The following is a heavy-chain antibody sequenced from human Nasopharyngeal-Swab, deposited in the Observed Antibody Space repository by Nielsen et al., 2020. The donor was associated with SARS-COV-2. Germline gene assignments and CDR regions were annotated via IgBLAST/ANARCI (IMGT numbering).Heavy chain of an antibody. J-gene: IGHJ5*02. CDR3: ARDPPTYYYDSSGYYFTGSWFDP. CDR2: IVPVYHSP. V-gene: IGHV1-69*13. CDR1: GVSFNSHA. D-gene: IGHD3-22*01. Sequence: SVKVSCKASGVSFNSHAVIWVRQAPGQGLEWMGGIVPVYHSPYYAQNFQGRLTITADEATSTVYMDLTSLRSDDTAVYYCARDPPTYYYDSSGYYFTGSWFDPWGQGTLVTVSS.